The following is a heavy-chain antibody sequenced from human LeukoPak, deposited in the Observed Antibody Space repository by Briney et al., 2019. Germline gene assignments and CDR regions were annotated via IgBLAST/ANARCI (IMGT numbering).Heavy chain of an antibody. CDR3: AREPQVYNWKNYFDY. Sequence: HPGGSLRLSCAASGFNFGSYWMSWVRQAPGQGLEWVAKMNQHGSQTHYVDSVKGRFTISRDNAKNSLYLQMNSLRAEDTAVYYCAREPQVYNWKNYFDYWGQGTLVTVSS. CDR2: MNQHGSQT. CDR1: GFNFGSYW. D-gene: IGHD1-1*01. J-gene: IGHJ4*02. V-gene: IGHV3-7*01.